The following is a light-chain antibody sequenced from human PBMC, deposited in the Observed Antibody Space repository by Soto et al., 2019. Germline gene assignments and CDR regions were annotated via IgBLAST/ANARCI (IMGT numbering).Light chain of an antibody. CDR1: SSNVGDYNL. V-gene: IGLV2-23*02. CDR3: CSYAGRDTYV. CDR2: EVY. Sequence: CRSRGSPSTLYSTGTSSNVGDYNLVSWYQQHPGKAPKLLIHEVYKRPSGVSDRFSGSKFGVTASLTISGLQAEDEADYYCCSYAGRDTYVFGTGTKVTVL. J-gene: IGLJ1*01.